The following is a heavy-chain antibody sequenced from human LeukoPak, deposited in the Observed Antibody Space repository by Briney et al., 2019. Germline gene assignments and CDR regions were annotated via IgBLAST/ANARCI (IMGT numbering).Heavy chain of an antibody. J-gene: IGHJ6*02. CDR3: AKDSGGHIYSPGRSYYAFDV. CDR2: ISYDGPDV. Sequence: GGSLRLSCAASNFTFNSYGMTWVRQAPGKGLDWVPVISYDGPDVYYADSVRGRFTNTRDNSTNTLSLHMDSLRAEDTAVYYSAKDSGGHIYSPGRSYYAFDVWGQGTTVTVSS. CDR1: NFTFNSYG. V-gene: IGHV3-30*18. D-gene: IGHD3-10*01.